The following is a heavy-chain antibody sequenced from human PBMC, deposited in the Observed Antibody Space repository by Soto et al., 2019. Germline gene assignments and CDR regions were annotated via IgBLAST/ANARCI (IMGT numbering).Heavy chain of an antibody. CDR1: GFTFSSYA. V-gene: IGHV3-23*01. D-gene: IGHD4-17*01. Sequence: GGSLRLSCAASGFTFSSYAMSWVRQAPGKGLEWVSAISGSGGSTYYADSVKGRFTISRDNSKNSLYLQMNSLRAEDTAVYYCARDYGAQYNWFDPWGQGTLVTVSS. J-gene: IGHJ5*02. CDR3: ARDYGAQYNWFDP. CDR2: ISGSGGST.